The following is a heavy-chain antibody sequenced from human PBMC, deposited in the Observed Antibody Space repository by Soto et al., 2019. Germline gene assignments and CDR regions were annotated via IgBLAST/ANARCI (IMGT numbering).Heavy chain of an antibody. CDR2: IYYSGTT. D-gene: IGHD5-18*01. CDR1: GGYISSEVYY. J-gene: IGHJ4*02. V-gene: IGHV4-31*02. CDR3: ARGRGYSYGPYCFDY. Sequence: SVTLSLTWTVSGGYISSEVYYWSWFRQLPGKGLEWIGDIYYSGTTYHNPSLRSRLTLSGDASKNQFSLKLSSVTDADTALYYCARGRGYSYGPYCFDYWGQGTLVTVSS.